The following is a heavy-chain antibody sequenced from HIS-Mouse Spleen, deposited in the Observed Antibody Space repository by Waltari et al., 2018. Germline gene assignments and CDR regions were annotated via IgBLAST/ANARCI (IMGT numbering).Heavy chain of an antibody. V-gene: IGHV4-34*01. J-gene: IGHJ4*02. CDR1: GGSFSGYY. CDR2: INHSGST. D-gene: IGHD1-26*01. CDR3: ARMGPASGSYGDY. Sequence: QVQLQQWGAGLLKPSETLSLTCAVSGGSFSGYYWSWSRQPPGKGLEWIGEINHSGSTNYNPSLXXRVTISVDTSKNQFSLKLSSVTAADTAVYYCARMGPASGSYGDYWGQGTLVTVSS.